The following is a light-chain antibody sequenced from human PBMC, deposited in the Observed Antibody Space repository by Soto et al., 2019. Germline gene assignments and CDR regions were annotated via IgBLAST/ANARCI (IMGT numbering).Light chain of an antibody. CDR1: QSLSSNY. CDR2: GAS. V-gene: IGKV3-20*01. Sequence: EIVLTQSPGTLSLSPGERATLSCRASQSLSSNYLAWYQQKPGQAPRLLIYGASSRATGIPDRFSGSGSGTEFTLTISRLQPEDFATYYCQQLNSYPITFGQGTRLEIK. J-gene: IGKJ5*01. CDR3: QQLNSYPIT.